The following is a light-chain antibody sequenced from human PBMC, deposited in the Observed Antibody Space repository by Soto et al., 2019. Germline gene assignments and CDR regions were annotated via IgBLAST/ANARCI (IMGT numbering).Light chain of an antibody. CDR2: EVV. CDR3: KSYAGSNTYV. CDR1: KNDIGVYDF. J-gene: IGLJ1*01. Sequence: QSVLIQPASVSGSPGQSITISCTGTKNDIGVYDFVSWYQHHPGKAPRLIIYEVVQRPSGVPDRFSGSKSGNTASLTVSGLQAADEADYFCKSYAGSNTYVFGSGTKVTVL. V-gene: IGLV2-8*01.